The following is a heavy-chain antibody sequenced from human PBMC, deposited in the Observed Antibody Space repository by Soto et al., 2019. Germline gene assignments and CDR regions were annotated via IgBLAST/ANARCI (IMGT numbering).Heavy chain of an antibody. CDR3: TKGATSPFDS. J-gene: IGHJ4*02. CDR1: GYRFTSSW. CDR2: VYLSDSDV. V-gene: IGHV5-51*01. Sequence: PGASLKISCQGSGYRFTSSWIGWVRQMPGKGLEWLGNVYLSDSDVRYSPTFEGRVTISADNPINTAYLHLLNLKASDTAIYYCTKGATSPFDSRGPGTRVTVSS. D-gene: IGHD3-16*01.